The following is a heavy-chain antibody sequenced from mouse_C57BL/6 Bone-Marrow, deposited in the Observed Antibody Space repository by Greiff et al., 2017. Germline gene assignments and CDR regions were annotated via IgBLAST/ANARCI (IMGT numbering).Heavy chain of an antibody. J-gene: IGHJ4*01. CDR3: ASEPPSPVVLYYYAMDY. CDR2: IHPNSGST. CDR1: GYTFTSYW. Sequence: QVQLQQPGAELVKPGASVKLSCKASGYTFTSYWMHWVKQRPGQGLEWIGMIHPNSGSTNYNEKFKSKATLTVDKSSSTAYMQLSSLTSEDSAVYYCASEPPSPVVLYYYAMDYWGQGTSVTVSS. D-gene: IGHD1-1*01. V-gene: IGHV1-64*01.